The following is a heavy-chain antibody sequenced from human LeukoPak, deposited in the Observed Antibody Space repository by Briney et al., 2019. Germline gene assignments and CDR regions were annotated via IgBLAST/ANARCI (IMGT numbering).Heavy chain of an antibody. CDR1: GGSISSGGYC. D-gene: IGHD4-17*01. CDR3: ARAYGDYHPSDDAFDI. Sequence: SETLSLTCAVSGGSISSGGYCWGWVRQPPGKGLEWLGYIYHSGSTYYNPSLKSRVTISVDRSKNQFSLKLSSVTAADTAVYYCARAYGDYHPSDDAFDIWGQGTMVTVSS. CDR2: IYHSGST. V-gene: IGHV4-30-2*01. J-gene: IGHJ3*02.